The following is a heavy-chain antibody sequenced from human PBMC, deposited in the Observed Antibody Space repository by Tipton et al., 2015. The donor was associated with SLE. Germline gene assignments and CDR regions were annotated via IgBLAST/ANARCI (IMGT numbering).Heavy chain of an antibody. J-gene: IGHJ4*02. CDR3: ARGSAIGNYFDY. D-gene: IGHD1-14*01. V-gene: IGHV3-33*01. CDR2: IWGDGRNK. CDR1: GFTFSRYD. Sequence: SLRLSCAASGFTFSRYDMHWVRQAPGKGLEWVAIIWGDGRNKNYADSMRGRFTISRDNSQNTLYLQVNTLRAEDTAVYYCARGSAIGNYFDYWGQGTLVTVSS.